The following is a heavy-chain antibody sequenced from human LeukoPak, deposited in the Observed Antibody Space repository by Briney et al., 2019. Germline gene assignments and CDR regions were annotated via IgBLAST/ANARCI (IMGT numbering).Heavy chain of an antibody. CDR3: ARDRFTMIRGIIPGY. J-gene: IGHJ4*02. Sequence: ASVKVSCKASGYIFTNYYMHWVRQAPGQGLEWMGVINPSGGSTSSAQKFQGRVTMTRDTSTSTVYMELSSLRSEDTAVYYCARDRFTMIRGIIPGYWGQGTLVTVSS. CDR1: GYIFTNYY. CDR2: INPSGGST. V-gene: IGHV1-46*01. D-gene: IGHD3-10*01.